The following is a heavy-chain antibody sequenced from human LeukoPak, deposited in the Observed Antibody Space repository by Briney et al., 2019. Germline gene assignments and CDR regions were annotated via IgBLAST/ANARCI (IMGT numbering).Heavy chain of an antibody. Sequence: SETLSLTCSVSGGSISSLYWSWIRQPPGKGLEWIGYIYYTGSTNYNPSLKSRVTMFVDMPKNQFSLRLSSATAADTAVYYCARHRAYSSSSPFDYWGQGTLDTVSS. CDR3: ARHRAYSSSSPFDY. V-gene: IGHV4-59*08. D-gene: IGHD6-6*01. J-gene: IGHJ4*02. CDR2: IYYTGST. CDR1: GGSISSLY.